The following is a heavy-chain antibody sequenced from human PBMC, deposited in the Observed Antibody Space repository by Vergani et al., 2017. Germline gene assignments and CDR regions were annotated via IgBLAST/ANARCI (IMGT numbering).Heavy chain of an antibody. J-gene: IGHJ4*02. CDR2: ISYDGSNK. Sequence: VQLVESGGGLVQPGGSLRLSCAASGFTFSSYAMHWVRQAPGKGLEWVAVISYDGSNKYYADSVKGRFTISRDNSKNTLYLQMNSLRAEDTAVYYCAGELRAGGRDYWGQGTLVTVSS. D-gene: IGHD1-26*01. V-gene: IGHV3-30-3*01. CDR3: AGELRAGGRDY. CDR1: GFTFSSYA.